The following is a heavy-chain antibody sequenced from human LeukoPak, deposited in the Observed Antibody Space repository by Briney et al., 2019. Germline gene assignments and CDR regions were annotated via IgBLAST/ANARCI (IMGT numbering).Heavy chain of an antibody. CDR1: GFDLSTYE. J-gene: IGHJ5*02. CDR2: ITISGHTK. CDR3: ARGDPHTDL. V-gene: IGHV3-48*03. Sequence: GGSLRLSCAASGFDLSTYEMNWVRQAPGKGLEWIADITISGHTKNYADSVKGRFTISRDNARTSLYLQMNSLRVEDTGVYYCARGDPHTDLWGQGTLVTVSS.